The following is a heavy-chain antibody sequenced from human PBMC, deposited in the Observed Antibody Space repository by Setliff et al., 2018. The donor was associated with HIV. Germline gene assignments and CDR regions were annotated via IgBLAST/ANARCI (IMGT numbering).Heavy chain of an antibody. CDR1: GDSLSSQY. V-gene: IGHV1-46*01. J-gene: IGHJ3*02. CDR3: VSPVRVSQAFGI. Sequence: GASVKVSCKASGDSLSSQYFHWVRQAPGQGPEWMGIIDPSGESINYTQRFQGRVTMTRDTSTNTVYMELSSLTSGDTAMYYCVSPVRVSQAFGIWGQGTMVTVSS. CDR2: IDPSGESI.